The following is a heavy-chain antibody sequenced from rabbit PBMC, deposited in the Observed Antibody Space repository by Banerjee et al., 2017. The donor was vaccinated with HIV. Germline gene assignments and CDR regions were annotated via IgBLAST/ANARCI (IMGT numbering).Heavy chain of an antibody. D-gene: IGHD8-1*01. J-gene: IGHJ4*01. V-gene: IGHV1S45*01. CDR2: IDPVFGST. CDR1: GLHFSRYS. Sequence: QEQLEESRGGLVQPGGSLKLSCKGSGLHFSRYSMSWVRQAPGKGLEWIGYIDPVFGSTYYASWVKGRFTISKTSSTTMTLQMTSLTVADTATYFCARGTSGSSYFYFNLWGPGTLVTVS. CDR3: ARGTSGSSYFYFNL.